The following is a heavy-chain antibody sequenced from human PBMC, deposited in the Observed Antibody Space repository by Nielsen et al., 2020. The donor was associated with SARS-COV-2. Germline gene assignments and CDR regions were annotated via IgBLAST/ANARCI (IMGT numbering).Heavy chain of an antibody. D-gene: IGHD1-14*01. CDR3: AREANLDY. J-gene: IGHJ4*02. CDR2: ISSNSDSI. V-gene: IGHV3-21*01. Sequence: GESLISCAASGFTFSTYSMNWVRQAPGKGLEWISSISSNSDSIYYADSVKGRFTISRDNAKNSVYLQMDSLRAEDTAVYYCAREANLDYWGQGTLVTVSS. CDR1: GFTFSTYS.